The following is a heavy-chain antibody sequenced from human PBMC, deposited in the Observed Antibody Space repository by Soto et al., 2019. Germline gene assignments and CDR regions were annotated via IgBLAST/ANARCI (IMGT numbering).Heavy chain of an antibody. CDR2: IYYSGST. V-gene: IGHV4-59*01. D-gene: IGHD3-10*01. CDR3: ARVLKFAYGSAPGAMDV. Sequence: SETLSLTCTVSGGSISSYSWSWIRQPPGKGLEWIGYIYYSGSTNYNPSLKSRVTISVDTSKNQFSLKLSSVTAADTAVYYCARVLKFAYGSAPGAMDVWGQGTTVTVSS. J-gene: IGHJ6*02. CDR1: GGSISSYS.